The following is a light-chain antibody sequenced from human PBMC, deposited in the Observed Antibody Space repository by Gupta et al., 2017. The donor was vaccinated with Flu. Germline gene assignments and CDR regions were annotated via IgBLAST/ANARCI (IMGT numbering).Light chain of an antibody. V-gene: IGLV1-51*02. CDR3: DTWDSSISTCV. J-gene: IGLJ2*01. CDR2: ENN. Sequence: HSVFTHLPSVSAPPRQKVTISCSGSSSNIGNNYVSWYQHLPGPAPKLIIYENNKRHSAIPDRFSGSNSGTTATVTITGLQAEDEAEYYCDTWDSSISTCVFGGGTKLTVL. CDR1: SSNIGNNY.